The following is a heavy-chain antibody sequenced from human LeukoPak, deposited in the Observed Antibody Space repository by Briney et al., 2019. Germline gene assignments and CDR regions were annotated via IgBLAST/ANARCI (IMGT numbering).Heavy chain of an antibody. D-gene: IGHD3-22*01. V-gene: IGHV3-21*01. CDR3: ARSPQYYYDSSGYYCEH. J-gene: IGHJ4*02. CDR2: ISSSSSYI. CDR1: GFTFSSYS. Sequence: GGSLRLSCAASGFTFSSYSMNWVRQAPGKGLEWVSSISSSSSYIYYADSVKGRSTISRDNAKNSLYLQMNSLRAEDTAVYYCARSPQYYYDSSGYYCEHWGQGTLVTVSS.